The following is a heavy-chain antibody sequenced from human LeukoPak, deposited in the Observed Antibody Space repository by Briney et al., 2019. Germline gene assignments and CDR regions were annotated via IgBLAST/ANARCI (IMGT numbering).Heavy chain of an antibody. J-gene: IGHJ6*02. CDR2: INPNSGGT. Sequence: EASVKVSCKASGYTFTSYYMHWVRQAPGQGLEWMGWINPNSGGTNYAQKFQGRVTMTRDTSISTAYMELSRLRSDDTAVYYCAREEWLRLRDYYYYYGMDVWGQGTTVTVSS. CDR3: AREEWLRLRDYYYYYGMDV. V-gene: IGHV1-2*02. D-gene: IGHD5-12*01. CDR1: GYTFTSYY.